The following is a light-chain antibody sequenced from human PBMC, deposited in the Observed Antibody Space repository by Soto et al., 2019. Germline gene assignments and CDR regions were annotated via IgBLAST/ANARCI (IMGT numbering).Light chain of an antibody. J-gene: IGKJ5*01. CDR1: QSVDIN. V-gene: IGKV3-15*01. CDR2: GAS. Sequence: EIVLTQSPGTLSVSPGDRVTLSCRASQSVDINLAWYQQRAGQAPRLLVYGASTKATDMPGRFSGRGSGTEFTLTISSLQSEDFALYYCQQYHNWPPITFGQGTRLEIK. CDR3: QQYHNWPPIT.